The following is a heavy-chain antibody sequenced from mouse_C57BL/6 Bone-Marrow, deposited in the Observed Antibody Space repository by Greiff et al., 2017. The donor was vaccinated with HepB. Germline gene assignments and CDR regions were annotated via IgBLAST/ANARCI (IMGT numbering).Heavy chain of an antibody. V-gene: IGHV5-6*01. CDR2: IRSGGSYT. Sequence: EVQGVESGGDLVKPGGSLKLSCAASGFTFSSYGMSWVRQTPDKRLEWVATIRSGGSYTYYPDSVKGRFTISRDNAKNTLYLQMSSLKSEDTAMYYCARPGYVAWFAYWGQGTLVTVSA. J-gene: IGHJ3*01. CDR1: GFTFSSYG. D-gene: IGHD3-1*01. CDR3: ARPGYVAWFAY.